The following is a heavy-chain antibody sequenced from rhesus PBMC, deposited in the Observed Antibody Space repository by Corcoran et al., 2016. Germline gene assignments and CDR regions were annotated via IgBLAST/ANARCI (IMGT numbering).Heavy chain of an antibody. V-gene: IGHV3-136*01. CDR1: GFTFSRYE. CDR3: TREKTPRGRRRGDLDN. J-gene: IGHJ4*01. Sequence: EVPLVESGGGLVQPGGSLRLSCAASGFTFSRYEMSWVRRAPGKGLEWVAYISYTGKTKYYADSVKGRFTMSRENAKNSLSLQMSSLRAEDTAVYYCTREKTPRGRRRGDLDNWGQGVLVTVSS. CDR2: ISYTGKTK. D-gene: IGHD3-34*01.